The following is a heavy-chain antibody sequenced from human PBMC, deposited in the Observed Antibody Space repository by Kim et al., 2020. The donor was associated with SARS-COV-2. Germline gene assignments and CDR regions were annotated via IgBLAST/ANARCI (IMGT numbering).Heavy chain of an antibody. J-gene: IGHJ4*02. D-gene: IGHD4-17*01. CDR3: ARWTYGDPDLDY. CDR2: INPNSGGT. CDR1: GYTFTGYY. Sequence: ASVKVSCKASGYTFTGYYMHWVRQAPGQGLEWMGRINPNSGGTNYAQKFQGRVTMTRDTSISTAYMELSRLRSDDTAVYYCARWTYGDPDLDYWGQGTLVTVSS. V-gene: IGHV1-2*06.